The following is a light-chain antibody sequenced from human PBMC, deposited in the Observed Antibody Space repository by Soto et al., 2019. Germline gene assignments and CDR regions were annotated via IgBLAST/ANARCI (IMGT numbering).Light chain of an antibody. CDR3: QKYDTAPLT. CDR1: QSIGKH. CDR2: AAS. Sequence: DIQMTQSPSVLSASLGDRVTIAFRASQSIGKHLNWYQQKPGKAPKFLIYAASTLHSGVPSRFSGSGSGTDFTLTISSLQPEDVATYFCQKYDTAPLTFGGGTKVDI. V-gene: IGKV1-27*01. J-gene: IGKJ4*01.